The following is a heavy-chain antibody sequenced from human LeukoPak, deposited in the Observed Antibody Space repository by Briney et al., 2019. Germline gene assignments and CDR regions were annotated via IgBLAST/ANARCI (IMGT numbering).Heavy chain of an antibody. CDR1: GFPLSGAA. Sequence: GSLRLSCSASGFPLSGAASTWVRQAPGKGLEWVSTITRPGSSTYYSDSVKGRFTISRDSARNTLFLQMNGLRLDDSAIYYCAKDVGGRLGPWGQGALVTVSS. V-gene: IGHV3-23*01. CDR2: ITRPGSST. D-gene: IGHD1-26*01. CDR3: AKDVGGRLGP. J-gene: IGHJ5*02.